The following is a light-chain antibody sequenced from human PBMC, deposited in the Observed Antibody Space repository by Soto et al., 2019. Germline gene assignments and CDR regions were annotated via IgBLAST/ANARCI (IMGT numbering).Light chain of an antibody. V-gene: IGLV1-40*01. CDR1: SSNIGAGYD. Sequence: QSVLTQPLSVSGDPGQRVTISCTGSSSNIGAGYDVHWYQQLPGTAPKLLIYDNTNRPSGVPDRFSGSKSGTSASLAITGLQAEDEADYYCQSYDRSLSGSRVFGTGTKVTVL. CDR3: QSYDRSLSGSRV. CDR2: DNT. J-gene: IGLJ1*01.